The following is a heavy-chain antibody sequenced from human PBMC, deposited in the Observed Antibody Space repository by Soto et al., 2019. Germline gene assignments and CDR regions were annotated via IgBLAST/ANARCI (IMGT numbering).Heavy chain of an antibody. V-gene: IGHV3-33*01. D-gene: IGHD3-3*01. CDR3: ARDFLRGRYYYYGMDV. J-gene: IGHJ6*02. CDR2: IWYDGSNK. Sequence: PGGSLRLSCAASGFTFSSYGMHWVRQAPGKGLEWVAVIWYDGSNKYYADSVKGRFTISRDNSKNTLYLQMNSLRAEDTAVYYCARDFLRGRYYYYGMDVWGQGTTVTVSS. CDR1: GFTFSSYG.